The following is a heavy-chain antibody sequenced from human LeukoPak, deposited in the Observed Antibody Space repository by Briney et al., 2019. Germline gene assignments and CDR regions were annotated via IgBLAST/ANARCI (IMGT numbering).Heavy chain of an antibody. D-gene: IGHD1-26*01. CDR2: INAGNGNT. J-gene: IGHJ4*02. CDR1: GYTCTSYA. V-gene: IGHV1-3*01. Sequence: ASVKVSCKASGYTCTSYAMHWVRQAPGQRLEWVGWINAGNGNTKYSQKFQGRVTITRDTSASTAYMELSSLRSEDTAVYYCPRGSEWDLLGSCDYWGQGTLVTVSS. CDR3: PRGSEWDLLGSCDY.